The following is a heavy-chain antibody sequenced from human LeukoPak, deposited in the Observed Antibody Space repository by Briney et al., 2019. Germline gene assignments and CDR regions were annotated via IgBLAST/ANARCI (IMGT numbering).Heavy chain of an antibody. CDR2: IYNSVTT. J-gene: IGHJ4*02. Sequence: SETLSLTCDVSGKSMTSDGYSWNWIRQPPGKGLEWIGYIYNSVTTYYNPSLKSRVTMSVDRSKNQFSLYLSSVTAADTAVYYCARSWHYYDSSAYSHYFDYWGQGAQVTASS. D-gene: IGHD3-22*01. CDR1: GKSMTSDGYS. CDR3: ARSWHYYDSSAYSHYFDY. V-gene: IGHV4-30-2*01.